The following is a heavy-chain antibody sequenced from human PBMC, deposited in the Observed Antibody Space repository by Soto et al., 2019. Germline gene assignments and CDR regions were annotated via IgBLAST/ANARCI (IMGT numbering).Heavy chain of an antibody. CDR3: ARGRLLWFGDSPGNGRAFDI. V-gene: IGHV1-2*04. D-gene: IGHD3-10*01. CDR2: INPNSGGT. CDR1: GYTFTGYY. J-gene: IGHJ3*02. Sequence: ASVKVSCKASGYTFTGYYMHWVRQAPGQGLEWMGWINPNSGGTNCAQKFQGWVTMTRDTSISTAHMELSRLRSDDTAVYYCARGRLLWFGDSPGNGRAFDIWGQGTMVTVSS.